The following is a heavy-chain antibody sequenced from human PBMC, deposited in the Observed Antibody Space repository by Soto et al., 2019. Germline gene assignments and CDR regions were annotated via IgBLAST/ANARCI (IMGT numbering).Heavy chain of an antibody. V-gene: IGHV3-74*03. CDR1: GFTFSNYW. CDR3: GSDKGHYYDYCGMDV. J-gene: IGHJ6*02. Sequence: DVQLVESGGGLVQPGGSLRLSCAASGFTFSNYWMHWVRQAPGKGLVWVAYINSDASTIKYADSVKGRFTISRDNARNTLYLQMNSLRGDDTAFYYCGSDKGHYYDYCGMDVWGQGTRVTVS. CDR2: INSDASTI.